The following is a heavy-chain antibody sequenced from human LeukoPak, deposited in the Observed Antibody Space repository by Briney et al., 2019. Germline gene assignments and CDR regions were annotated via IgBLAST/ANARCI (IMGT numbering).Heavy chain of an antibody. Sequence: KPSETLSLTCTVSGGSISSYYWSWIRQPPGKGLEWIGYIYYSGSTNYNPSLKSRVTISVGTSKNQFSLKLSSVTAADTAVYYCARQSKRYSSAFDIWGQGTMVTVSS. CDR1: GGSISSYY. CDR3: ARQSKRYSSAFDI. D-gene: IGHD5-18*01. J-gene: IGHJ3*02. CDR2: IYYSGST. V-gene: IGHV4-59*01.